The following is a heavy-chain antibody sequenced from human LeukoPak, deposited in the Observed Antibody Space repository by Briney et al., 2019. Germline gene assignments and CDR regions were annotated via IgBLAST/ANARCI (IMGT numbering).Heavy chain of an antibody. CDR3: ARDYGSGSPNWFDS. CDR2: ISGSRTDI. Sequence: PGGSLRLSCAASGFTFSSYAMSWVRQAPGQGLEWVSSISGSRTDIYYADSVKGRFTISRDNAKNSLYLQMNSLRAEDTAVYYCARDYGSGSPNWFDSWGQGTLVTVSS. J-gene: IGHJ5*01. CDR1: GFTFSSYA. D-gene: IGHD3-10*01. V-gene: IGHV3-21*01.